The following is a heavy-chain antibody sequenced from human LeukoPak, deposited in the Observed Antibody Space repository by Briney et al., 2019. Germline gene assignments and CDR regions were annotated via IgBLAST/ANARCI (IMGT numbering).Heavy chain of an antibody. V-gene: IGHV5-51*01. CDR1: GYSFANYW. CDR2: IYPGDSDT. CDR3: ARLGTNSPFGY. J-gene: IGHJ4*02. Sequence: GESLKISCKGSGYSFANYWIGWVRQMLGKGLEWMGIIYPGDSDTKYSPSFQGQVTISADKSISTAYLQWSSLKASDTAMYFCARLGTNSPFGYWGQGALVTVSS. D-gene: IGHD4-23*01.